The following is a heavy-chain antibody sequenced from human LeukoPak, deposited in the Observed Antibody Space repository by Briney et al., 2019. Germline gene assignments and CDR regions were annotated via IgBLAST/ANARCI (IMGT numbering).Heavy chain of an antibody. CDR3: ARGPVRGSRWELRIDY. CDR1: GYTFTGYY. Sequence: GASVKVSCKASGYTFTGYYMHWVRQAPGQGLEWMGWINPNSGGTNYAQKFQGRVTMPRDTSISTAYMELSSLRSEDTAVYYCARGPVRGSRWELRIDYWGQGTLVTVSS. V-gene: IGHV1-2*02. J-gene: IGHJ4*02. CDR2: INPNSGGT. D-gene: IGHD1-26*01.